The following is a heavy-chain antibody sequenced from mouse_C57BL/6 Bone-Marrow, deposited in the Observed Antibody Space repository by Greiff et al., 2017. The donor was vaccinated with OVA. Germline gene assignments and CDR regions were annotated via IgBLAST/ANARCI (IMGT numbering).Heavy chain of an antibody. D-gene: IGHD2-5*01. CDR1: GFNIKDDY. CDR2: IDPENGDT. V-gene: IGHV14-4*01. Sequence: VQLQQSGAELVRPGASVKLSCTASGFNIKDDYMHWVKPRPEQGLEWIGWIDPENGDTESASKFQGKATITADTSSNTASLQLSSLTSEDTAVYYCTPFYSNFAWFAYWGQGTLVTVSA. J-gene: IGHJ3*01. CDR3: TPFYSNFAWFAY.